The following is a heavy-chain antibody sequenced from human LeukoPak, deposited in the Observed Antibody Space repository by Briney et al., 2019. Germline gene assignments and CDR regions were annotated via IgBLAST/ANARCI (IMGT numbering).Heavy chain of an antibody. V-gene: IGHV3-7*01. CDR2: IKEDGREK. CDR1: GFTFDTYW. CDR3: ARVMWMGWYFDS. J-gene: IGHJ4*02. Sequence: GGSLRFSGVGSGFTFDTYWMSWVRQAPGKGLEWVANIKEDGREKYYVDSVKGRFTISRDNAKKSLYLQMNSLRAEDTAVYYCARVMWMGWYFDSWGQGTLVTVSS. D-gene: IGHD5-12*01.